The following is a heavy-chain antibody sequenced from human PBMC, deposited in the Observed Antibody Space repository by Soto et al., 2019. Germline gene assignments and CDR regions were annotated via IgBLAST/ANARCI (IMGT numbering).Heavy chain of an antibody. Sequence: QVQLVQSGAEVKKPGSSLKVSCKASGGTFSSYSINWVRQAPGQGLEWMGAIIPIFGTANYGQKFQGRVTITADELKSTASMELSSLRSEDTAVYYCARDGGRHSGGIDYWGQGTLVTVSS. CDR2: IIPIFGTA. D-gene: IGHD1-26*01. V-gene: IGHV1-69*01. CDR3: ARDGGRHSGGIDY. J-gene: IGHJ4*02. CDR1: GGTFSSYS.